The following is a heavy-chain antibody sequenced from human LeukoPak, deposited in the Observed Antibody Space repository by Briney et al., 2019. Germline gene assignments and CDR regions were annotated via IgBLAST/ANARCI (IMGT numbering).Heavy chain of an antibody. CDR3: ARDLTYYYDNSGYLDL. CDR1: GFTFSRNW. Sequence: PGGSLRLSCEGTGFTFSRNWMSWVRQAPGKGLEWVANIHQDGSEQYYVDSVKGRFTISRDNARNSLYLQMNSLRAEDTAVYFCARDLTYYYDNSGYLDLWGQGTPVTVSS. D-gene: IGHD3-22*01. J-gene: IGHJ4*02. V-gene: IGHV3-7*01. CDR2: IHQDGSEQ.